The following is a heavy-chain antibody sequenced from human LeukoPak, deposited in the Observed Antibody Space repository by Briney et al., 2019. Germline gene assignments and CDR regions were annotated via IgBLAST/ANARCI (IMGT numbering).Heavy chain of an antibody. Sequence: GASVKVSCKASGYTFTSYGISWVRQAPGQGLEWMGWISAYSGNTNYAQKLQGRVTMTTDTSTSTAYMELRSLRSDDTAVYYCARDGSYIGGVIVSGDYWGQGTLVTVSS. V-gene: IGHV1-18*01. CDR1: GYTFTSYG. D-gene: IGHD3-16*02. CDR3: ARDGSYIGGVIVSGDY. CDR2: ISAYSGNT. J-gene: IGHJ4*02.